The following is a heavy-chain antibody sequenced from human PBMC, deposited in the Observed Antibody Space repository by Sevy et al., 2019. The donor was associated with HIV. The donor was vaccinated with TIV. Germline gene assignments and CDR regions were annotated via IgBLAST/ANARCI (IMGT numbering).Heavy chain of an antibody. CDR3: ARFVSLGY. Sequence: GGSLRLSCAASGFTFSSSSMTWVRQAPGKGLEWVATISQGGSEEYYVDSVKGRFTISGDNAKNSLYLQMNSLSAVDTAVYFWARFVSLGYWGQGTLVTVSS. D-gene: IGHD6-13*01. V-gene: IGHV3-7*01. J-gene: IGHJ4*02. CDR1: GFTFSSSS. CDR2: ISQGGSEE.